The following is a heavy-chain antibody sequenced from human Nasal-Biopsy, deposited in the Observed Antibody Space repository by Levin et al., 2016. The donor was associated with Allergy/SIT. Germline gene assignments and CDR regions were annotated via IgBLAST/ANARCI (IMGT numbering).Heavy chain of an antibody. Sequence: SETLSLTCTVSGGSTSRRGYYLNWIRQPPGKELQWIGRSFLTGTTHYNPSLEGRVTISVDRFKDQFSLKMTSLTAADTAVYYCAIAPETGSWGSYRYEPFNTWGQGIMVTVSS. CDR2: SFLTGTT. D-gene: IGHD3-16*02. V-gene: IGHV4-61*02. J-gene: IGHJ3*01. CDR3: AIAPETGSWGSYRYEPFNT. CDR1: GGSTSRRGYY.